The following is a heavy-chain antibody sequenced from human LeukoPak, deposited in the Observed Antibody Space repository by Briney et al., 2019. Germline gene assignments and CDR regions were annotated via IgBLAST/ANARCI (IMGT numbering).Heavy chain of an antibody. D-gene: IGHD4-17*01. CDR2: ISSSSSYI. J-gene: IGHJ3*02. Sequence: KPGGSLRLSCAASGFTFSSYSMNWVRQAPGKGLEWVSSISSSSSYIYYADSVKGGFTISRDNAKNSLYLQMNSLRAEDTAVYYCAGGGRGTTAFDIWGQGTMVTVSS. CDR1: GFTFSSYS. CDR3: AGGGRGTTAFDI. V-gene: IGHV3-21*01.